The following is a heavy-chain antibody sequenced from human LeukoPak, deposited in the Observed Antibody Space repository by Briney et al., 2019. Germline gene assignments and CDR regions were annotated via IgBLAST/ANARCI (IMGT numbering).Heavy chain of an antibody. CDR1: GDSISGYY. Sequence: PSETLSLTCIVSGDSISGYYWSWIRQPPGKGLEWIGSIYYSGSTYYNPSLKSRVTISVDTSKNQFSLKLSSVTVADTDVYYCARHEDYYGSGSHQYWGQGTLVTVSS. CDR2: IYYSGST. J-gene: IGHJ4*02. V-gene: IGHV4-39*01. D-gene: IGHD3-10*01. CDR3: ARHEDYYGSGSHQY.